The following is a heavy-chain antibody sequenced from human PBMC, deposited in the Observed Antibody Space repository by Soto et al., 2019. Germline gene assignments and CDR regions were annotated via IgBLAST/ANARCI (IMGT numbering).Heavy chain of an antibody. V-gene: IGHV3-23*01. CDR1: GFTFSSYA. J-gene: IGHJ6*03. CDR3: AKGGIPYYYYMDV. Sequence: SLRLSCAASGFTFSSYAMSWVRQAPGKGLEWVSAISGSGGSTYYADSVKGRFTISRDNSKNTLYLQMNSLRAEDTAVYYCAKGGIPYYYYMDVWGKGTTVTVSS. CDR2: ISGSGGST.